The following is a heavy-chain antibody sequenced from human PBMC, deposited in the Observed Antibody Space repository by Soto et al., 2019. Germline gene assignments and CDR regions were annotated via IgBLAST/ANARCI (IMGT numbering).Heavy chain of an antibody. CDR1: GFTFSSYA. J-gene: IGHJ5*02. CDR3: AKGESESCRGRFAP. CDR2: ISGGGGST. Sequence: EVQLLESGGGWVQPGGSLRLSCAASGFTFSSYAINWVRQAPGQGLEWVSLISGGGGSTYYADSVKGRFTISRDNSKNTLYLQMNSLRAEDTAVYYCAKGESESCRGRFAPWGQGTLVTVSS. D-gene: IGHD1-26*01. V-gene: IGHV3-23*01.